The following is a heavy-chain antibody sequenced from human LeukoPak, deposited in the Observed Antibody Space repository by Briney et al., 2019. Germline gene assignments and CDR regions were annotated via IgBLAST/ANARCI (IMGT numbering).Heavy chain of an antibody. CDR3: AKDRYSSSSAWFDP. J-gene: IGHJ5*02. D-gene: IGHD6-6*01. Sequence: GGSLRLSCAPSGFTFSSYWMSWVRQAPGKGLEWVANIKQDGSEKYYVDSVKGRFTISRDNTKNSLYLQMNSLRAEDTAVYYCAKDRYSSSSAWFDPWGQGTLVTVSS. V-gene: IGHV3-7*03. CDR2: IKQDGSEK. CDR1: GFTFSSYW.